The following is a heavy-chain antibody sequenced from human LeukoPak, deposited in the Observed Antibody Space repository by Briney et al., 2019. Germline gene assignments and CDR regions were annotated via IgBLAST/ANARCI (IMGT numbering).Heavy chain of an antibody. D-gene: IGHD4-17*01. J-gene: IGHJ4*02. Sequence: GGSLRLSCADSGFTLSSYTMNWVRQAPGKGLEWVASISSSSSYIYYADSVKGRFTISRDNAKKSLYLQMNSLRADDTAVYYCASEWYGEGGDSWGQGTLVTVSS. CDR3: ASEWYGEGGDS. V-gene: IGHV3-21*01. CDR1: GFTLSSYT. CDR2: ISSSSSYI.